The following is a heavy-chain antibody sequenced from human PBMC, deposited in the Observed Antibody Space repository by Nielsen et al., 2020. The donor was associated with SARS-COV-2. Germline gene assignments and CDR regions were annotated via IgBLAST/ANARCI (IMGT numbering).Heavy chain of an antibody. CDR3: AKDLYDSSGYWYYYYYGMDV. Sequence: GGSLRLSCAASGFTFSSYAMSWVRQAPGKGLEWVAVISYDGSNKYYADSVKGRFTISRDNSKNTLYLQMNSLRAEDTAVYYCAKDLYDSSGYWYYYYYGMDVWGQGTTVTVSS. CDR1: GFTFSSYA. V-gene: IGHV3-30*18. CDR2: ISYDGSNK. J-gene: IGHJ6*02. D-gene: IGHD3-22*01.